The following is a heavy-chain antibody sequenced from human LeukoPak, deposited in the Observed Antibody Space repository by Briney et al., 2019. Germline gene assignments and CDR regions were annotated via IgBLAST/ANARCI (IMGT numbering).Heavy chain of an antibody. V-gene: IGHV5-51*01. CDR2: IYPGDSDT. Sequence: GESLQISSKASGYCFTDYWIVWGRQMPGKGLEWMGAIYPGDSDTRYSPSLDGQVTISADKSVSTTYLQWSSLQASDTAMYYCARPSSLYGGTSEDYWGQGTLVTVSS. J-gene: IGHJ4*02. CDR1: GYCFTDYW. D-gene: IGHD4-23*01. CDR3: ARPSSLYGGTSEDY.